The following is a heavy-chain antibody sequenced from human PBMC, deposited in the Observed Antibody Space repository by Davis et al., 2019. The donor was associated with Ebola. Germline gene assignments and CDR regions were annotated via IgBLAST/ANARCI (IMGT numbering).Heavy chain of an antibody. J-gene: IGHJ4*02. CDR2: IKQAGSAK. D-gene: IGHD2-2*01. CDR3: ARDGLPAALNV. V-gene: IGHV3-7*03. Sequence: GESLKIPCAAPGFTYSGFWMMWVRQAPGKGLEWVANIKQAGSAKYYVDSMKGRFTISRDNAKNSLFLQMSSLRAEDTAMYYCARDGLPAALNVWGQGTLVTVSS. CDR1: GFTYSGFW.